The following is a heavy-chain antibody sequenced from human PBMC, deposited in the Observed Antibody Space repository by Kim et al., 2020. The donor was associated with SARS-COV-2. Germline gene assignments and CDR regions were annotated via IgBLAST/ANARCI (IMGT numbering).Heavy chain of an antibody. CDR2: ISAYNGNT. J-gene: IGHJ5*02. CDR3: ARELNSMVRGVIGWFDP. D-gene: IGHD3-10*01. CDR1: GYTFTSYG. Sequence: ASVKVSCKASGYTFTSYGISWVRQAPGQGLEWMGWISAYNGNTNHAQKLQGRVTMTTDTSTSTAYMELRSLRSDDTAVYYCARELNSMVRGVIGWFDPWGQGTLVTVSS. V-gene: IGHV1-18*01.